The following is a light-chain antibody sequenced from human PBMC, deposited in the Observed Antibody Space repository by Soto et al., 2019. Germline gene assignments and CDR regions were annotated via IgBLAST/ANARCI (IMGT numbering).Light chain of an antibody. J-gene: IGKJ1*01. CDR2: GAS. CDR1: QRVSSSY. CDR3: QQYGSSPKT. Sequence: EIVFTQXPVXXXFSXXXXXXXXRRXXQRVSSSYLAWYQQKPGQAPXLXIYGASSXATGIPDRFSGSGSGTDFTLTISRLEPEDFAVYYCQQYGSSPKTFGQGTKVDIK. V-gene: IGKV3-20*01.